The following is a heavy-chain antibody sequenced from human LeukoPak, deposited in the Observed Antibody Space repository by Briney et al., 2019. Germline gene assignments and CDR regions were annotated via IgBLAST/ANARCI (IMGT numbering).Heavy chain of an antibody. CDR1: GFTFSSYA. J-gene: IGHJ4*02. CDR3: AKDRYSIWYLTIDH. V-gene: IGHV3-23*01. CDR2: ISGGGDTT. Sequence: GGSLRLSCAPSGFTFSSYAMSCVRGAPGEGLEWVSVISGGGDTTNYADSVKGRFTISRDNSKNTLYLQMNSLRAEDTAVYYCAKDRYSIWYLTIDHWGQGTLVTVSS. D-gene: IGHD6-13*01.